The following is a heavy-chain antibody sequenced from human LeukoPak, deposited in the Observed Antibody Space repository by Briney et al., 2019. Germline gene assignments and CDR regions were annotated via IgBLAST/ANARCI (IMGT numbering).Heavy chain of an antibody. V-gene: IGHV2-5*02. CDR1: ASSLSTSGVG. CDR3: VYRRWVESNGYQNWFDP. J-gene: IGHJ5*02. D-gene: IGHD3-22*01. Sequence: SGPTLVKPTQALTLTCTFSASSLSTSGVGVGWIRQAPGKALEWPALIYWDDDERYSPSLKSRLTIAKDTSKNQVVLTMTNMGPVYTATYYCVYRRWVESNGYQNWFDPWGQGTLVTVSS. CDR2: IYWDDDE.